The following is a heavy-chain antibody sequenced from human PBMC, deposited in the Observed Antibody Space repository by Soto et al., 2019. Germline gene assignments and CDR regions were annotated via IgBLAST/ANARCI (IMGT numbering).Heavy chain of an antibody. V-gene: IGHV1-18*01. J-gene: IGHJ6*02. CDR1: GYTFTSYG. Sequence: ASVKVSCKASGYTFTSYGISWVRHAPGQGLEWMGWISAYNGNTNYAQKLQGRVTMTTDTSTSTAYMELRSLRSDDTAVYYCARGGPGGSYRNPGDYYYYGMDVWGQGTTVTVSS. CDR3: ARGGPGGSYRNPGDYYYYGMDV. D-gene: IGHD1-26*01. CDR2: ISAYNGNT.